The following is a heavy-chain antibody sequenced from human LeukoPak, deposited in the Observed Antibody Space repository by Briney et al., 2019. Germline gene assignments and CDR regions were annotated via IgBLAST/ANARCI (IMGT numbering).Heavy chain of an antibody. V-gene: IGHV3-7*01. Sequence: PGGSLRLSCAASGFTFSNYAMNWVRQAPGKGLEWVANIKQDGSEKYYVDSVKGRFTISRDNAKNSLYLQMNSLRAEDTAVSYCAREAYYDSSAALPADYWGQGTLVTVSS. D-gene: IGHD3-22*01. J-gene: IGHJ4*02. CDR1: GFTFSNYA. CDR2: IKQDGSEK. CDR3: AREAYYDSSAALPADY.